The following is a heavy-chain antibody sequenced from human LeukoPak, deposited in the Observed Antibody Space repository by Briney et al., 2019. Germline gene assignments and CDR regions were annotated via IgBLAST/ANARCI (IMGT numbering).Heavy chain of an antibody. CDR3: ARDSPRVGGTFLYYFDY. CDR1: GFTFSSYG. CDR2: IWYDGGNK. V-gene: IGHV3-33*01. J-gene: IGHJ4*02. D-gene: IGHD4-23*01. Sequence: GRSLRLSCAASGFTFSSYGMHWVRQAPGKGLEWVTAIWYDGGNKYYADSVKGRSTISRDNSKNTLYLQMNSLRAEDTAVYYCARDSPRVGGTFLYYFDYWGQGTLVTVSS.